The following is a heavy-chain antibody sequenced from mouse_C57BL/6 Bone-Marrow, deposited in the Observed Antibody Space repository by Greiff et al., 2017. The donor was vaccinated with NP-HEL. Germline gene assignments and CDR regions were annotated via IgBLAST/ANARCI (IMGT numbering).Heavy chain of an antibody. Sequence: VQLQQSGAELVRPGASVKLSCTASGFNIKDDYMHWVKQRPEQGLEWIGWIDPENGDTEYASKFQGKATITADTSSNTAYLQLSSLTSEDTAVDYCTRLTVVATGASCDYWGQGTTLTVSS. D-gene: IGHD1-1*01. V-gene: IGHV14-4*01. CDR3: TRLTVVATGASCDY. CDR2: IDPENGDT. J-gene: IGHJ2*01. CDR1: GFNIKDDY.